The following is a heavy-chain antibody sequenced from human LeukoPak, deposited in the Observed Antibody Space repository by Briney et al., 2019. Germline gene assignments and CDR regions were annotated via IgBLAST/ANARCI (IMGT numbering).Heavy chain of an antibody. Sequence: GGSLRLSCAASGFTFSSSGMHWVRQAPGKGLEWVALIWYDGINEYYADSVKGRFTISRDNSKNTLYLQMNSLRAEDTAVYYCARGWWYLYGMDVWGQGTTVTVSS. CDR3: ARGWWYLYGMDV. D-gene: IGHD2-15*01. CDR1: GFTFSSSG. V-gene: IGHV3-33*08. CDR2: IWYDGINE. J-gene: IGHJ6*02.